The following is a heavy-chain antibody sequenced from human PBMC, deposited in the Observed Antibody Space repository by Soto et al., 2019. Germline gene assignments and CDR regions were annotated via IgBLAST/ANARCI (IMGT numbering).Heavy chain of an antibody. D-gene: IGHD2-15*01. CDR1: GFTFISTW. CDR3: ARHGGYIGLDNWFDS. J-gene: IGHJ5*01. V-gene: IGHV5-51*01. CDR2: IYPGDSDT. Sequence: GESLKISCETSGFTFISTWIGWVRQMPGKGLELMGVIYPGDSDTRYNPSFQGHIAISADKSIGTTYLQWSALTASDTAIYYCARHGGYIGLDNWFDSWGQGTQVTVSS.